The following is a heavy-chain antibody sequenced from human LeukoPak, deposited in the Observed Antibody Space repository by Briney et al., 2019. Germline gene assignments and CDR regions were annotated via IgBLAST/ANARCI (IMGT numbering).Heavy chain of an antibody. J-gene: IGHJ5*02. V-gene: IGHV4-34*01. D-gene: IGHD3-10*01. CDR3: ARGNHYCGSGSYRADWFDP. CDR1: GGSFSGYY. CDR2: INHSGST. Sequence: SETLSLTCAVYGGSFSGYYWRWIRQPPGKGLEWIGEINHSGSTNYNPSLKSRVTISVDTSKNQFSLKLSSVTAADTAVYYCARGNHYCGSGSYRADWFDPWGQGTLVTVSS.